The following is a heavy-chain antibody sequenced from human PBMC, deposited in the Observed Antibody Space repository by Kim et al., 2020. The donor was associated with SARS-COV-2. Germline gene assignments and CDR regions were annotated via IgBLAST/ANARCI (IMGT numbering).Heavy chain of an antibody. J-gene: IGHJ6*01. D-gene: IGHD3-22*01. CDR3: TTGSGKFTYYYDSSCPYYYDGMEG. CDR2: IKSKTDGGTT. V-gene: IGHV3-15*01. CDR1: GFTFSNAW. Sequence: GGSLRLSCAASGFTFSNAWMSWVRQAPGKGLEWVGRIKSKTDGGTTDYAAPGKGRFTISRDDSKNTLYLQMNSLKTEDTAVYYCTTGSGKFTYYYDSSCPYYYDGMEGWGQGTPVTV.